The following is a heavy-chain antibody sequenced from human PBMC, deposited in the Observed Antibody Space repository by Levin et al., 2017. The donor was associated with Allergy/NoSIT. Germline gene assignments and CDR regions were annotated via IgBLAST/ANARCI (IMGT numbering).Heavy chain of an antibody. V-gene: IGHV3-21*01. Sequence: GESLKISCAASGFALSSYTMNWVRQAPGKGLEWISSITTSNTYIKYVDSVKGRFTISRDNAENSLFLQMSGLRADDTAVYYCTRDSDPDAFDIWGQGTMVVVSS. CDR3: TRDSDPDAFDI. CDR2: ITTSNTYI. CDR1: GFALSSYT. J-gene: IGHJ3*02.